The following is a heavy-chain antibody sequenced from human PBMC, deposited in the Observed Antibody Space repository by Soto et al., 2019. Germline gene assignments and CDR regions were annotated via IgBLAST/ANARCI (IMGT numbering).Heavy chain of an antibody. D-gene: IGHD6-19*01. Sequence: ASVKLSCKESGDTFTSYYMHWVRQAPGQGLEWMGIINPSGGSTSYAQKFQGRVTMTRDTSTSTVYMELSSLRSEDTAVYYCARSQQWLVLGSSDYWGQGTLVTVSS. V-gene: IGHV1-46*01. CDR3: ARSQQWLVLGSSDY. J-gene: IGHJ4*02. CDR1: GDTFTSYY. CDR2: INPSGGST.